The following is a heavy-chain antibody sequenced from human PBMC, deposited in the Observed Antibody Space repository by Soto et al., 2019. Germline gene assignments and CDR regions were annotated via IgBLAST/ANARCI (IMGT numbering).Heavy chain of an antibody. CDR2: IYWDDDK. Sequence: SGPTLVNPTQTLTLTCTFSGFSLSTSGVGVGWIRQPPGKALEWLALIYWDDDKRYSPSLKSRLTITKDTSKNQVVLTMTNVDPVDTATYYCAHRQEASSSEDNWFDPWGQ. CDR1: GFSLSTSGVG. V-gene: IGHV2-5*02. CDR3: AHRQEASSSEDNWFDP. J-gene: IGHJ5*02. D-gene: IGHD6-13*01.